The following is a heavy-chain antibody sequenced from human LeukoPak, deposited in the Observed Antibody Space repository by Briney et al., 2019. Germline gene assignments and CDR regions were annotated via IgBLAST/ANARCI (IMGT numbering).Heavy chain of an antibody. CDR3: ARVGSYYDSSGYQPLSGFDY. D-gene: IGHD3-22*01. Sequence: SVKVSCKASGCTLSSYAISWVRQAAGHGLDWMGGIIPIFGKANYAQKFQGRVTITADESTSTAYMELSSLRSEDTAVYYCARVGSYYDSSGYQPLSGFDYWGQGTLVTVSS. CDR2: IIPIFGKA. J-gene: IGHJ4*02. CDR1: GCTLSSYA. V-gene: IGHV1-69*13.